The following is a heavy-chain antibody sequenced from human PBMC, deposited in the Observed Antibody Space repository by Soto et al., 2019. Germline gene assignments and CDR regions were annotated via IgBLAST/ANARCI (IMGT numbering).Heavy chain of an antibody. CDR3: ARGFPSMTYYGEYYFDY. J-gene: IGHJ4*02. Sequence: SLRLSCEAFGFTVSTHYMSWVRQTPGKGLEWVSVFYSGGSTFYADSVKGRFTISRDNSRNTPYLQMRSLRAEDTAVYYCARGFPSMTYYGEYYFDYWGQGTLVTVSS. V-gene: IGHV3-53*01. CDR2: FYSGGST. CDR1: GFTVSTHY. D-gene: IGHD3-10*01.